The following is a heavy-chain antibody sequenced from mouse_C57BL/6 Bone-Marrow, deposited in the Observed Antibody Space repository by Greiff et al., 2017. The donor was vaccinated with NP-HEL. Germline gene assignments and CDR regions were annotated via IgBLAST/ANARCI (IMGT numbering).Heavy chain of an antibody. CDR2: LYPGGGST. V-gene: IGHV1-63*01. J-gene: IGHJ1*03. D-gene: IGHD2-3*01. Sequence: QVQLQQSGAELVRPGTSVKMSCKASGYTFTNYWIGWAKQRPGHGLEWIGDLYPGGGSTSYNEKFTGKATLTADKSSSTAYMQFSSLTSEDSAIYYCALGLVTWYFDVWGTGTTVTVSS. CDR1: GYTFTNYW. CDR3: ALGLVTWYFDV.